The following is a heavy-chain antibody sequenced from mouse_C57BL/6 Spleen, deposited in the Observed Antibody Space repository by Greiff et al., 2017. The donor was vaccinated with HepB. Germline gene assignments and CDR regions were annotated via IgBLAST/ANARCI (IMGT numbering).Heavy chain of an antibody. V-gene: IGHV1-50*01. CDR1: GYTFTSYW. CDR3: AREDYGSRGY. CDR2: IDPSDSYT. Sequence: QVQLQQPGAELVKPGASVKLSCKASGYTFTSYWMQWVKQRPGQGLEWIGEIDPSDSYTNYNQKFKGKATLTVDTSSSTAYMQLSSLTSEDSAVYYCAREDYGSRGYWGQGTTLTVSS. D-gene: IGHD1-1*01. J-gene: IGHJ2*01.